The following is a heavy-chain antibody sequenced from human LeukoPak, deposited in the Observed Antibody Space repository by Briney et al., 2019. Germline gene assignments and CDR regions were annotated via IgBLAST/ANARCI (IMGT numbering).Heavy chain of an antibody. CDR3: ARLARGNDYGDSNWFDP. CDR1: GYTFTSYY. D-gene: IGHD4-17*01. CDR2: INPSGGST. J-gene: IGHJ5*02. V-gene: IGHV1-46*01. Sequence: ASVKVSCKASGYTFTSYYMHWVRQAPGQGLEWMGIINPSGGSTSYAQKFQGRVTMTRDMSTSTVYMELSRLRSEDTAVYYCARLARGNDYGDSNWFDPWGQGTLVTVSS.